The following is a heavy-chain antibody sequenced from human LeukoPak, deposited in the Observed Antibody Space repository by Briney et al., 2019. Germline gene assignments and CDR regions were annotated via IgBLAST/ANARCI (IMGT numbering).Heavy chain of an antibody. CDR2: INPADSDT. Sequence: GGSLKISCEASGYSFSDYWIAWVRQMPGKGLEWMGVINPADSDTRHSPSFQGQVTISADKSISTAFLHWSSLKASDTAFYFCARLLFIPGPLDYWGQGSLVTVSS. CDR3: ARLLFIPGPLDY. V-gene: IGHV5-51*01. CDR1: GYSFSDYW. J-gene: IGHJ4*02.